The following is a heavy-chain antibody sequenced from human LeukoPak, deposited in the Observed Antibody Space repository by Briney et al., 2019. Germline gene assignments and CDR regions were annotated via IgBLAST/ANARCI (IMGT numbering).Heavy chain of an antibody. CDR1: GYTFTSYY. CDR2: INPSGGST. V-gene: IGHV1-46*01. Sequence: ASVKVSCKASGYTFTSYYMHWVRQAPGQGLEWMGIINPSGGSTSYAQKFQGRVTMTRDTSTSTVYMELSSLRSEDTAVYYCARDRGYKRAYCGGDCYSALDYWGQGTLVTVSS. J-gene: IGHJ4*02. CDR3: ARDRGYKRAYCGGDCYSALDY. D-gene: IGHD2-21*02.